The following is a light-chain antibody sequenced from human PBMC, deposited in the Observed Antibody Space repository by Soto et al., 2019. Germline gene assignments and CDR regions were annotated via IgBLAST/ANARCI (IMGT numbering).Light chain of an antibody. CDR2: GVS. Sequence: EIVMTQSPDTLSVSPGERATLSCRASESVRSNLAWYQQKPGQAPRLLIYGVSTRATGIPARFSGSGSETEFTLTISNLQSEDFASYYCQQYVNWPPWTFGQGTKVQIK. CDR1: ESVRSN. V-gene: IGKV3-15*01. CDR3: QQYVNWPPWT. J-gene: IGKJ1*01.